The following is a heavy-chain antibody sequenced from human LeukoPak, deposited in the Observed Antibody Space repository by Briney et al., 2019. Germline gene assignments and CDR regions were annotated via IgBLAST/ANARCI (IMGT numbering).Heavy chain of an antibody. J-gene: IGHJ4*02. CDR3: AREPLISFFGVVTRHFDY. CDR1: RGSPSSDY. Sequence: SETLSLTCTVSRGSPSSDYCSWVRQPPGRGRGWVGYIYYRGSTNYNPSPKSGATIPVATSKDQFSLKLASVTPADPAWYYCAREPLISFFGVVTRHFDYWGERTLVTVSS. CDR2: IYYRGST. V-gene: IGHV4-59*12. D-gene: IGHD3-3*01.